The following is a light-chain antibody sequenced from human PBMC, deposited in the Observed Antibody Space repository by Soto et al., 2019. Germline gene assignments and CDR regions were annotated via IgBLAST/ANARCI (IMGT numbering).Light chain of an antibody. CDR2: DVN. J-gene: IGLJ1*01. CDR3: SSYTSSKTLYV. Sequence: QSALTQPASGSGSPGQSITISCTGTSSDVGGYNYVSWYQQHPGKAPKLMIYDVNNRPSGVSDRFSGSKSGNTASLTISGLQAEDEADYFCSSYTSSKTLYVLGAGTKVTVL. V-gene: IGLV2-14*01. CDR1: SSDVGGYNY.